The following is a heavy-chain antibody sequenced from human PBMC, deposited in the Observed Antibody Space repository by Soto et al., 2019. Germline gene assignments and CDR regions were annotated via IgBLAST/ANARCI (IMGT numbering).Heavy chain of an antibody. V-gene: IGHV4-38-2*02. J-gene: IGHJ6*02. CDR3: ARELGSGHYYYYGMDV. D-gene: IGHD3-3*01. CDR1: GYSISSGYY. CDR2: IYHSGST. Sequence: PSETLSLTCAVSGYSISSGYYWGWIRQPPGKGLEWIGSIYHSGSTYYNPSLKSRVTISVDTSKNQFSLKLSSVTAADTAVYYCARELGSGHYYYYGMDVWSQGTTVTVSS.